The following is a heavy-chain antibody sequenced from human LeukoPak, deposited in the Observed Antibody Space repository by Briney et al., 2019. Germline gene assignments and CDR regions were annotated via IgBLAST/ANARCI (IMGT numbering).Heavy chain of an antibody. Sequence: GGSLRLSCADSGFSFDDYGMSWVRQAPGKGLEWVSGINWDGGSAAYADSVKGRFTISRDNAKNSLYLQMNSLRTEDTAFYYCARDRLAATGLFDYWGQGTLVTVSS. D-gene: IGHD6-13*01. V-gene: IGHV3-20*04. CDR2: INWDGGSA. CDR1: GFSFDDYG. J-gene: IGHJ4*02. CDR3: ARDRLAATGLFDY.